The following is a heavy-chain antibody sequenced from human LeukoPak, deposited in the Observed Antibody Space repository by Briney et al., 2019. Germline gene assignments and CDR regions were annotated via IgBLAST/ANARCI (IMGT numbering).Heavy chain of an antibody. CDR2: VSSSSGYI. CDR1: GFTFINYN. Sequence: PGGSLRLSCAASGFTFINYNMNWVRQAPGKGLEWVSSVSSSSGYIYYADSVKGRFTISRDNAKNSLYLQMNSLRAEDTAVYYCARVMTTVIKAFDFWGQGTLVTVSS. CDR3: ARVMTTVIKAFDF. J-gene: IGHJ4*02. V-gene: IGHV3-21*01. D-gene: IGHD4-17*01.